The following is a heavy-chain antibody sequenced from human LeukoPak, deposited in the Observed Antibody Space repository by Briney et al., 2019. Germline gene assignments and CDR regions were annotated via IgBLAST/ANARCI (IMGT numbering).Heavy chain of an antibody. CDR3: ARGQLLLEGYFYYMDV. J-gene: IGHJ6*03. D-gene: IGHD2-2*01. CDR1: GFTFSSYP. CDR2: VSDDGNKK. V-gene: IGHV3-30-3*01. Sequence: GRSLRLSCAASGFTFSSYPTHWVRQAPGKGLEWVAVVSDDGNKKFDADFVKGRFTISRDNSKNTLYLQMNSLRGEDTAVYYCARGQLLLEGYFYYMDVWGEGTTVAVSS.